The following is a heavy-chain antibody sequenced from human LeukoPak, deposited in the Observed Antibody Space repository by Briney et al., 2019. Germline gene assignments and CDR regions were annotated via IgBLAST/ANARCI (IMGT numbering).Heavy chain of an antibody. CDR3: ARTVATRSFDY. V-gene: IGHV3-7*01. D-gene: IGHD5-12*01. CDR2: IKEDGSER. Sequence: GGSPRLSCAASGFTFNTFWMSWGPPAPRKGLEWVATIKEDGSERYYADSVKGRFTISRDNAKNSLYLQVNSLRAEDTAVYYCARTVATRSFDYWGQGTLVTVSS. J-gene: IGHJ4*02. CDR1: GFTFNTFW.